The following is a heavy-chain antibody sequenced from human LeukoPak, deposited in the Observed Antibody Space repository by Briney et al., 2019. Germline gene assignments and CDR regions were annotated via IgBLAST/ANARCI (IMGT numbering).Heavy chain of an antibody. CDR1: GYSFSNYG. Sequence: ASVKVSCKASGYSFSNYGITWVRQAPGQGLEWMGWISGYNGNTNYAQKFQGRVTMTTETSTSTAYMELRSLRSDDTAVYYCAITCTGSSCYVIYWGQGTLLTVSS. D-gene: IGHD2-8*02. CDR3: AITCTGSSCYVIY. CDR2: ISGYNGNT. J-gene: IGHJ4*02. V-gene: IGHV1-18*01.